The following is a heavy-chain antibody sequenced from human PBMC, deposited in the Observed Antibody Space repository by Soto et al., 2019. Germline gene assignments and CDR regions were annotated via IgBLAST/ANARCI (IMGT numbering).Heavy chain of an antibody. V-gene: IGHV3-15*01. CDR3: SNLYFDY. J-gene: IGHJ4*02. CDR2: IKTKRDGETT. Sequence: GGSLRLSCAASGFVFSDGWMTWVRQAPGKGLEWVGRIKTKRDGETTDYAAPVKGRFTISRDDSENTLYLQMNSLKTEDTAVYYCSNLYFDYWGQGTLVTVSS. CDR1: GFVFSDGW.